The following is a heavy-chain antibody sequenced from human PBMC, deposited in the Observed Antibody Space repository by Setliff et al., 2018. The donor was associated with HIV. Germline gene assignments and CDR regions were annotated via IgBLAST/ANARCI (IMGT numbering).Heavy chain of an antibody. CDR1: GFTVDNYA. Sequence: GGSLRLSCAASGFTVDNYAMSWVRQAPGKGLEWVSGISGSGESALYRDSVKGRFTISRDNSKNTLFVQMSSLRAEDTAVYYCARGGIVTTFDSWGQGTLVTVSS. CDR2: ISGSGESA. CDR3: ARGGIVTTFDS. V-gene: IGHV3-23*01. D-gene: IGHD3-22*01. J-gene: IGHJ4*02.